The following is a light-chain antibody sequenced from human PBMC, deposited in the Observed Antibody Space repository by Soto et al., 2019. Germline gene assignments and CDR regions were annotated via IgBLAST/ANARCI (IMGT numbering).Light chain of an antibody. V-gene: IGKV3-15*01. CDR2: GAS. CDR3: QQYNNWPPHRT. Sequence: EIVMTQSPATLSASPGERATLSCRASPSVGSNLAWYQQKHGQAPSLLIYGASTRATGIPARFSGSGSGTEFTLTTSSLQSEEFAIYFWQQYNNWPPHRTFGQGTKVEIK. J-gene: IGKJ1*01. CDR1: PSVGSN.